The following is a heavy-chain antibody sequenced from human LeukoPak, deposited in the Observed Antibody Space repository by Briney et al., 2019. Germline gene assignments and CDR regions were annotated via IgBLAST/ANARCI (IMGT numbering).Heavy chain of an antibody. V-gene: IGHV1-69*04. CDR1: GGTFSSYV. D-gene: IGHD2-2*02. CDR2: IIPILGIA. Sequence: SVKVSCKATGGTFSSYVISWVRQAPGQGLEWMGRIIPILGIANYAQKFQGRVTITADKSTSTAYMELSSLRSEDTAVYYCARDIPGGGLRAFDIWGQGTMVTVSS. CDR3: ARDIPGGGLRAFDI. J-gene: IGHJ3*02.